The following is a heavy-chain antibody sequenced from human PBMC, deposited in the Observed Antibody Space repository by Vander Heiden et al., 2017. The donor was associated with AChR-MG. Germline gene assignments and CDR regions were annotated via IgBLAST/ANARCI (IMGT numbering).Heavy chain of an antibody. D-gene: IGHD5-18*01. Sequence: EVQLVESGGGLVQPGRSLRLSCAASGSTFDDSAMHWVRQAPGKGLEWVSGISWNSGSIGYADSVKGRFTISRDNAKNSLYLQMNSLRAEDTALYYCAKMGGYSYGYREYFDYWGQGTLVTVSS. CDR1: GSTFDDSA. CDR2: ISWNSGSI. J-gene: IGHJ4*02. CDR3: AKMGGYSYGYREYFDY. V-gene: IGHV3-9*01.